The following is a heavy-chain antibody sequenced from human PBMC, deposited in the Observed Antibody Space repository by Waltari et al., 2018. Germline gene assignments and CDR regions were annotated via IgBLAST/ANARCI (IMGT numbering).Heavy chain of an antibody. CDR2: ISGSGGST. D-gene: IGHD3-3*01. Sequence: EVQLVESGGGLVQPGGSLRLSCAASGFTFSSYAMSWVRQAPGKGLEWVSAISGSGGSTYYTDSVKGRFTISRDNSKNTLYLQMNSLRAEDTAVYYCAKSLHYDFWSGYYTVYYYGMDVWGQGTTVTVSS. J-gene: IGHJ6*02. CDR3: AKSLHYDFWSGYYTVYYYGMDV. V-gene: IGHV3-23*04. CDR1: GFTFSSYA.